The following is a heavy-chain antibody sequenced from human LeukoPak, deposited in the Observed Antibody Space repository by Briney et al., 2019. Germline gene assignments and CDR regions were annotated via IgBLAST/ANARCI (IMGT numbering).Heavy chain of an antibody. Sequence: PAGSLPPPCPASACSVGSYWMSWVRQPPGQGLEWVDNKKQDGSKKYYVDSVKGRFTISRDNAKNSLYLQMNSLRADDTAVYYCARVCVSSGWPCLQHWGQGTLVTVSS. CDR2: KKQDGSKK. D-gene: IGHD6-19*01. V-gene: IGHV3-7*01. J-gene: IGHJ1*01. CDR1: ACSVGSYW. CDR3: ARVCVSSGWPCLQH.